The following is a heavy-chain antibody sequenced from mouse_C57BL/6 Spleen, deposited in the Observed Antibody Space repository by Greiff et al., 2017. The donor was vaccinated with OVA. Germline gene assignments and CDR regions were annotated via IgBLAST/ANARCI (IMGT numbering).Heavy chain of an antibody. CDR2: IDPSDSYT. CDR3: ARGGPTIVTT. V-gene: IGHV1-69*01. D-gene: IGHD2-5*01. J-gene: IGHJ2*01. Sequence: QVQLQQPGAELVMPGASVKLSCKASGYTFTSYWMHWVKQRPGQGLEWIGEIDPSDSYTNYNQKFKGKSTLTVDKSSSTAYMQLSSLTSEDSAVYYCARGGPTIVTTWGQGTTLTVSS. CDR1: GYTFTSYW.